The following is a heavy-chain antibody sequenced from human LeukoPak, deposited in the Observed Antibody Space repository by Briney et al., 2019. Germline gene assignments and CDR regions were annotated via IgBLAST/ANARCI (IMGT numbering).Heavy chain of an antibody. CDR1: GYTFTSCG. CDR2: ISAYNGNT. D-gene: IGHD3-3*01. CDR3: ARFFWSGYYYYYYMDV. J-gene: IGHJ6*03. V-gene: IGHV1-18*01. Sequence: ASVKVSCKASGYTFTSCGISWVRQAPGQGLEWMGWISAYNGNTNYAQKLQGRVTMTTDTSTSTAYMELRSLRSDDTAVYYCARFFWSGYYYYYYMDVWGKGTTVTVSS.